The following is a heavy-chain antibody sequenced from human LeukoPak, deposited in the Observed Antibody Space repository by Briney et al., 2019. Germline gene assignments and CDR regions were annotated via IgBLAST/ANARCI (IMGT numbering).Heavy chain of an antibody. D-gene: IGHD5-18*01. CDR1: GGSISSSSYY. Sequence: SETLSLTCTVSGGSISSSSYYWGWIRQPPGKGLEWIGSIYYSGSTYYNPSLKSRVTISVDTSKNQFSLKLSSVTAADTAVYYCARCLVSPPIQLWSPSPYNWFDPWGQGTLVTVSS. CDR3: ARCLVSPPIQLWSPSPYNWFDP. V-gene: IGHV4-39*07. CDR2: IYYSGST. J-gene: IGHJ5*02.